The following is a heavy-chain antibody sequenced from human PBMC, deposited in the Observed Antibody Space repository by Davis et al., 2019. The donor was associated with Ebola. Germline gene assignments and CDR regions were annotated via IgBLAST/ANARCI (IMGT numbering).Heavy chain of an antibody. CDR3: ARGDDYGDFDY. J-gene: IGHJ4*02. CDR1: GYTFTSYA. V-gene: IGHV1-3*01. CDR2: INAGNGNT. Sequence: ASVKVSCKASGYTFTSYAMHWVRQAPGQRLEWMGWINAGNGNTKYSQKFQGRVTMTTDTSTSTAYMELRSLRSDDTAVYYCARGDDYGDFDYWGQGTLVTVSS. D-gene: IGHD4-17*01.